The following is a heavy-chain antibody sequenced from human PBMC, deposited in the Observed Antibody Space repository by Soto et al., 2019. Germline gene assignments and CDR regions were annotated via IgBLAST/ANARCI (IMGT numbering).Heavy chain of an antibody. CDR1: GGSISSSY. CDR2: IWHSGST. Sequence: PSETLSLTCIVSGGSISSSYWSWIRQPPGKGLEWIGYIWHSGSTNSNPSLKSRVTISVDTSKNQSSLRLSSVTAADTAVYYCARGSGVVYDWGQGTLVTVSS. CDR3: ARGSGVVYD. D-gene: IGHD2-15*01. V-gene: IGHV4-59*01. J-gene: IGHJ4*02.